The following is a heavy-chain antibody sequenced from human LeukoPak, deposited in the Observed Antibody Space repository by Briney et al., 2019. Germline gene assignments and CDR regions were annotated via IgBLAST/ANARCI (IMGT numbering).Heavy chain of an antibody. Sequence: GASVKVSCKASGGTFSSYAISWVRQAPGQGLEWMGGIIPIFGTANYAQKFQGRVTITADKSTSTAYMELGSLRSEDTAVYYCARWGANMVRGVIFSYYGMDVWGKGTTVTVSS. CDR1: GGTFSSYA. CDR2: IIPIFGTA. D-gene: IGHD3-10*01. CDR3: ARWGANMVRGVIFSYYGMDV. V-gene: IGHV1-69*06. J-gene: IGHJ6*04.